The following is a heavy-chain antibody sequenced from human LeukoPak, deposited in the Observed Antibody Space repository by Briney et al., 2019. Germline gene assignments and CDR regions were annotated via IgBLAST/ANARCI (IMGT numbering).Heavy chain of an antibody. D-gene: IGHD3-22*01. CDR1: GGSTSGRY. J-gene: IGHJ4*02. V-gene: IGHV4-59*11. CDR2: IHYDGRT. Sequence: PSETLSLTCTVSGGSTSGRYWTWIRQPPGKGLEWIGYIHYDGRTNYNPSFKSRVIISLDTSNNQFSLNLKSVTAADTAAYYCARPVNYGYSDYWGQGTLVTVSS. CDR3: ARPVNYGYSDY.